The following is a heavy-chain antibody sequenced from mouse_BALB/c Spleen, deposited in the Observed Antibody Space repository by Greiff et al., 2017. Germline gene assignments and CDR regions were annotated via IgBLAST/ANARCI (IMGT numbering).Heavy chain of an antibody. Sequence: QVQLQESGPDLVAPSQSLSITCTVSGFSLTSYGVHWVRQPPGKGLEWLVVIWSDGSTTYNSALKSRLSISKDNSKSQVFLKMNSLQTDDTAMYYCARQGSSYNYAMDYWGQGTSVTVSS. CDR1: GFSLTSYG. V-gene: IGHV2-6-2*01. CDR2: IWSDGST. CDR3: ARQGSSYNYAMDY. D-gene: IGHD1-1*01. J-gene: IGHJ4*01.